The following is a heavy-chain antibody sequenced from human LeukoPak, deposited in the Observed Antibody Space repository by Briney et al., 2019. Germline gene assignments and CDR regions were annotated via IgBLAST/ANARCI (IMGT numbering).Heavy chain of an antibody. Sequence: QTLSLTCVISGDSVVSNSTACNWIRQSPSRGLEWLGRTYYRSKWYNDYAVSVKSRIIINPDTSKNQFSLQLNSVTPEDTAVYYCARGGQGDGYSADEAFDVWGQGTMVTVS. CDR2: TYYRSKWYN. V-gene: IGHV6-1*01. CDR1: GDSVVSNSTA. D-gene: IGHD5-24*01. CDR3: ARGGQGDGYSADEAFDV. J-gene: IGHJ3*01.